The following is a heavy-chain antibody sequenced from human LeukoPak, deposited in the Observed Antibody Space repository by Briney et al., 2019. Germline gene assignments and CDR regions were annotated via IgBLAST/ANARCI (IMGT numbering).Heavy chain of an antibody. J-gene: IGHJ3*02. Sequence: GGSLRLSCVTSGFTFSNYAMNWVRQAPGKGLEWVSAISGSGASTYYADSVKGRFTISRDNSKNTLYLQMNSLRAEDTAVYYCAKVRMITMIAYDAFDIWGQGTMVTVSS. CDR1: GFTFSNYA. CDR2: ISGSGAST. CDR3: AKVRMITMIAYDAFDI. D-gene: IGHD3-22*01. V-gene: IGHV3-23*01.